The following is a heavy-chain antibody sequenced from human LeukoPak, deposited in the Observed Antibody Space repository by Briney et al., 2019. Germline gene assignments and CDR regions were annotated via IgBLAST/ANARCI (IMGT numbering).Heavy chain of an antibody. D-gene: IGHD3-9*01. CDR3: ARAFDWLFHSDY. Sequence: PGRSLRLSCAASGFTFSSYGMHWVRQAPGKGLEWVAVISYDGSNKYYADSVKGRFTISRDNSKNTLYLQMNSLRSDDTAVYYCARAFDWLFHSDYWAREPWSPSPQ. V-gene: IGHV3-30*03. CDR2: ISYDGSNK. J-gene: IGHJ4*02. CDR1: GFTFSSYG.